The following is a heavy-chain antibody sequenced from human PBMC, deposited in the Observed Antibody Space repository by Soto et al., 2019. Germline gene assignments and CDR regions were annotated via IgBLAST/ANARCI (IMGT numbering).Heavy chain of an antibody. CDR1: GFTCGDYA. CDR3: TRGTQWLRWGFDP. Sequence: GVSLRVSCTAAGFTCGDYAMSWFSKAPGKGLEWVGFIRSKAYGGTTEYAASVKGRFTISRDDSKSIAYLQMDSLKTEDTAVYYCTRGTQWLRWGFDPWGQGTLVTVSS. D-gene: IGHD5-12*01. V-gene: IGHV3-49*03. J-gene: IGHJ5*02. CDR2: IRSKAYGGTT.